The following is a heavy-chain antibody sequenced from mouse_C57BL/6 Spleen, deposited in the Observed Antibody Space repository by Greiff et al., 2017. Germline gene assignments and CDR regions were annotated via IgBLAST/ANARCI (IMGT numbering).Heavy chain of an antibody. Sequence: QVQLQQPGAELVKPGASVKLSCKASGYTFTSYWMHWVKQRPGQGLEWIGMIHPNSGSTNYNEKFKSKATLTVDKSSSTAYMQLSSLTSEDSAVYYCARWDDDSSYSLDYWGQGTTLTVSS. CDR1: GYTFTSYW. V-gene: IGHV1-64*01. CDR2: IHPNSGST. D-gene: IGHD1-1*01. J-gene: IGHJ2*01. CDR3: ARWDDDSSYSLDY.